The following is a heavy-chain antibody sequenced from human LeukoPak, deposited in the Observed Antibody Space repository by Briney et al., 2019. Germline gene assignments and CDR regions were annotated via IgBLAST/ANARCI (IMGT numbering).Heavy chain of an antibody. CDR3: ARFGLTGYSIDY. CDR1: GGSISSYY. CDR2: IYYSGST. J-gene: IGHJ4*02. Sequence: PSETLSLTCTVSGGSISSYYWSWIRQPPGKGLEWIGYIYYSGSTNYNPSLKSRVTISVETSKNEFSPKLRSVTAADTAVYYCARFGLTGYSIDYWGQGTLVTVSS. V-gene: IGHV4-59*01. D-gene: IGHD3-9*01.